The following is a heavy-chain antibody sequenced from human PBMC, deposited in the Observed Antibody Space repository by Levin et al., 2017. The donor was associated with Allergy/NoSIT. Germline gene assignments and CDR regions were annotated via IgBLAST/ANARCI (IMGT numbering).Heavy chain of an antibody. CDR2: INGDNGDT. V-gene: IGHV1-3*01. CDR3: ARRAEGYCTTASCPTPFDH. CDR1: GYTFTTNS. D-gene: IGHD2-2*01. Sequence: ASVKVSCTASGYTFTTNSIHWERQAPGQRLEWMGWINGDNGDTKHSQKFQGRVTITRDRSAGTAYMELSSLRSEDTAVYYCARRAEGYCTTASCPTPFDHWGQGTLVTVSS. J-gene: IGHJ4*02.